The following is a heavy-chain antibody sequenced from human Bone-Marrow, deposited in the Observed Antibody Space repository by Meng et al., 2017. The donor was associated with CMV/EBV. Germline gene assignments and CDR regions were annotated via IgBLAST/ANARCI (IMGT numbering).Heavy chain of an antibody. Sequence: GESLKISCAASGFTFSSYWMHWVRQAPGKGLEWVSYISSSGSTIYYADSVKGRFTISRDNAKNSLYLQMNSLRAEDTAVYYCARWGSSSWHYYYYYGMDVWGQGTTVTVSS. CDR3: ARWGSSSWHYYYYYGMDV. CDR1: GFTFSSYW. V-gene: IGHV3-48*04. CDR2: ISSSGSTI. D-gene: IGHD6-13*01. J-gene: IGHJ6*02.